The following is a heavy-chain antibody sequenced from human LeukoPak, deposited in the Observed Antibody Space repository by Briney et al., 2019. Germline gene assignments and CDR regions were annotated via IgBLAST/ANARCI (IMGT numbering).Heavy chain of an antibody. Sequence: GGSMRPSCAASGFTFSNYWMSWVRQAPGKGLEWVANRKQDGSEKDYVDSVKGRFTISRDNAKNSLYLQMSSLRAEDTAVYNCARTAGYSSIVFDIWGQGTMVTVSS. J-gene: IGHJ3*02. V-gene: IGHV3-7*02. CDR2: RKQDGSEK. CDR1: GFTFSNYW. D-gene: IGHD2-2*01. CDR3: ARTAGYSSIVFDI.